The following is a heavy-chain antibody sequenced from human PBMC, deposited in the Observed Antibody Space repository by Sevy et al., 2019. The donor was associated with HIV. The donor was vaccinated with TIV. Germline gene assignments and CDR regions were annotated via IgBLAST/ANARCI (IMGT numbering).Heavy chain of an antibody. CDR3: TRDTWELLTGIAYYYSGMDV. Sequence: ASVKVSCQSSGYNFNIYTIHWVRQASGRGLEWVGRISPYDGDTDYAHNFHGRVSLTMDTSTSTAYLGLTSLRSDDTAVYFCTRDTWELLTGIAYYYSGMDVWGQGTTVTVSS. CDR2: ISPYDGDT. D-gene: IGHD1-26*01. J-gene: IGHJ6*02. V-gene: IGHV1-18*01. CDR1: GYNFNIYT.